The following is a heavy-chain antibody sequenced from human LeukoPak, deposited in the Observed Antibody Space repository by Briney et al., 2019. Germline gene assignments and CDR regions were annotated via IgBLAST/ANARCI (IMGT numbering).Heavy chain of an antibody. CDR3: ARLSGAYYSDFDY. J-gene: IGHJ4*02. CDR1: GGSISSTDYY. V-gene: IGHV4-39*01. D-gene: IGHD3-22*01. Sequence: PSETLSLTCTVSGGSISSTDYYWGWIRQPPGKGLEWIGSMYYSGSAYYNPSLKSRVTISVDTYQRQFSLRLRSVTAADTAVYYCARLSGAYYSDFDYWGQGTLVTVSS. CDR2: MYYSGSA.